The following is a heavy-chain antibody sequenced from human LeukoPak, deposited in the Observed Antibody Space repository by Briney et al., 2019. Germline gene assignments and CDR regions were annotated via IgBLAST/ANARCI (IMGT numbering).Heavy chain of an antibody. CDR2: NSGGSS. J-gene: IGHJ4*02. D-gene: IGHD6-13*01. Sequence: GGSLRLSCAASGFTFSSYWMSWVRQAPGKGLEWVSSNSGGSSYYADSVKGRFTISRDTSKNTLYLQMNSLRAEDTAVYYCAREPSSSWYDYWGQGTLVTVSS. CDR3: AREPSSSWYDY. V-gene: IGHV3-66*01. CDR1: GFTFSSYW.